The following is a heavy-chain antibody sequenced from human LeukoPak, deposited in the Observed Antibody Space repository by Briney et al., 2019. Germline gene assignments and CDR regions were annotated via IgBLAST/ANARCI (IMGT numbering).Heavy chain of an antibody. V-gene: IGHV4-59*01. CDR3: ARELSGAGFDY. CDR1: GGSISSYY. D-gene: IGHD6-19*01. Sequence: SETLSLTCTVSGGSISSYYWSWIRQPPGKGLEWIGYIYYSGSTNYNPSLKSRVTISVDTSKNQFSLKLSSVTAADTAVYYRARELSGAGFDYWGQGTLVTVSS. CDR2: IYYSGST. J-gene: IGHJ4*02.